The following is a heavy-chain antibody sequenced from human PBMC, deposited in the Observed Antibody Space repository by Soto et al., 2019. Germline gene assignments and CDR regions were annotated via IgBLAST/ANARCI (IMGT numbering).Heavy chain of an antibody. CDR2: ISYDGSNK. Sequence: SLRLSCAASGFTFSSYAMHWVRQAPGKGLEWVAVISYDGSNKYYADSVKGRFTISRDNSKNTLYLQMNSLRAEDTAVYYCARDFLYGMDVWGQGTTVTVSS. J-gene: IGHJ6*02. CDR1: GFTFSSYA. V-gene: IGHV3-30-3*01. CDR3: ARDFLYGMDV.